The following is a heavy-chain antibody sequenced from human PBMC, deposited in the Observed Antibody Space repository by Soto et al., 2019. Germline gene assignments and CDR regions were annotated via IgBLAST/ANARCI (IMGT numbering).Heavy chain of an antibody. Sequence: GASVKVSCKASGYTFTGYYMHWVRQAPGQGLEWMGWINPNSGGTNYAQKFQGWVTMTRDTSISTAYMELSRLRSDDTAVYYCARDQREILTGRHDGDASDSWGQGTMVNVSS. V-gene: IGHV1-2*04. CDR3: ARDQREILTGRHDGDASDS. CDR1: GYTFTGYY. J-gene: IGHJ3*02. D-gene: IGHD3-9*01. CDR2: INPNSGGT.